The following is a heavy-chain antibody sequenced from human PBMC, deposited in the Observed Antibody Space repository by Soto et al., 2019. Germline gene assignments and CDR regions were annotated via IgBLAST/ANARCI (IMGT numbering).Heavy chain of an antibody. CDR2: IFYSGST. D-gene: IGHD3-10*02. Sequence: QVQLQESGPGLVKPSETLSLTCTVSGGSISSYYWSWIRQPPGKGLEWIGFIFYSGSTSHNPSLKSRVTISIDTSEYQFSLKLNSVTAEDTAVYYCASMIGDPVLSFDSWGQGTLVAVSS. V-gene: IGHV4-59*01. CDR1: GGSISSYY. J-gene: IGHJ5*01. CDR3: ASMIGDPVLSFDS.